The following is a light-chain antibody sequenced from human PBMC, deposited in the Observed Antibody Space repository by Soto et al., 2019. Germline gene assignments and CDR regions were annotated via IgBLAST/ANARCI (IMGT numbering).Light chain of an antibody. Sequence: EIVMPQSPATLSVSPGDSATLSCRASQSVSSNLAWYQQKPGQGPRLLIYAVSTRATGIPARFRGSGSETEFTHTISNLQSEDFAVYYCQQYNNWPPWTFGQGTKVEIQ. CDR1: QSVSSN. J-gene: IGKJ1*01. V-gene: IGKV3-15*01. CDR3: QQYNNWPPWT. CDR2: AVS.